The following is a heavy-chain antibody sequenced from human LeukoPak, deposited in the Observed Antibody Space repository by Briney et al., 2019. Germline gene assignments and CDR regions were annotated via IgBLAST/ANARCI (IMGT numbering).Heavy chain of an antibody. J-gene: IGHJ4*02. CDR3: ARGFGYCSGGSCYLGIFDY. CDR1: GGSFSGYY. D-gene: IGHD2-15*01. CDR2: INHSGST. V-gene: IGHV4-34*01. Sequence: SETLSLTCAVYGGSFSGYYWSWIRQPPGKGLEWIGEINHSGSTNYNPSLKSRVTISVDTSKNQFSLKLSSATAADTAVYYCARGFGYCSGGSCYLGIFDYWGQGTLVTVSS.